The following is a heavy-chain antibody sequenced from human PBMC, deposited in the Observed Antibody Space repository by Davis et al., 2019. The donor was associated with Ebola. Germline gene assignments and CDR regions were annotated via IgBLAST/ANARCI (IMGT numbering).Heavy chain of an antibody. CDR1: GGTFSSYA. CDR3: ARDRDIDAFDI. V-gene: IGHV1-69*06. CDR2: IIPIFGTA. D-gene: IGHD2-15*01. Sequence: AASVKVSCKASGGTFSSYAISWVRQAPGQGLEWMGGIIPIFGTANYAQKFQGRVTITADKSTSTAYMELSSLRSEDTAVYYCARDRDIDAFDIWGQGTMVTVSS. J-gene: IGHJ3*02.